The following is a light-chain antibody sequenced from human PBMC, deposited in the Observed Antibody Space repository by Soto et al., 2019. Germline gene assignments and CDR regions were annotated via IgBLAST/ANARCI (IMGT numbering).Light chain of an antibody. CDR1: SSDVGGYNS. V-gene: IGLV2-8*01. CDR2: EVS. J-gene: IGLJ1*01. CDR3: SSYAGSTNFV. Sequence: QSVLTQPPSASGSSGQSVTISCTGTSSDVGGYNSVSWYQQHPGKAPKLMIYEVSKRPSGVPDRFSGSKSGNTASLTVSGLQAEDEADYYCSSYAGSTNFVLGTATKVTV.